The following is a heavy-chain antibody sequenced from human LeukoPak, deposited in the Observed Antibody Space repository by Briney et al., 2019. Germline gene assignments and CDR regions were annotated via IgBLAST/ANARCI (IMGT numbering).Heavy chain of an antibody. V-gene: IGHV3-30*04. CDR1: GFTFSSYA. D-gene: IGHD1-26*01. J-gene: IGHJ5*02. CDR3: AVGATKA. CDR2: ISYDGSNK. Sequence: PGRSLRLSCAASGFTFSSYAMHWVRQAPGNGLEWVADISYDGSNKYYADSVKGRFTISRDNAKNSLYLQMNSLRAEDTAVYYCAVGATKAWGQGTLVTVSS.